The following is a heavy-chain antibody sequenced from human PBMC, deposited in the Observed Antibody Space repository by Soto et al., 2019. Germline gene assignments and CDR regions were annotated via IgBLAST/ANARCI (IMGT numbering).Heavy chain of an antibody. V-gene: IGHV1-46*01. CDR2: VNPSGGST. J-gene: IGHJ3*02. D-gene: IGHD3-3*02. Sequence: GASVKVSCKASGYTFTSYYMHWVRQAPGQGLEWMGIVNPSGGSTSYAQKFQGRVTMTRDTSTSTVYMELSGLRSEDTAVYYCARLLADHAFDIWGQGTMVTVSS. CDR1: GYTFTSYY. CDR3: ARLLADHAFDI.